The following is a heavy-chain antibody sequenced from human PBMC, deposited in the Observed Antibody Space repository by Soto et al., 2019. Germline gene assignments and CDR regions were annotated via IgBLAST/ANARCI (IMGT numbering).Heavy chain of an antibody. CDR3: ARLPLYCSSTSCYTGSSDY. CDR1: GFTFSSYE. CDR2: ISSSGSTI. D-gene: IGHD2-2*02. J-gene: IGHJ4*02. Sequence: EVQLVESGGGLVQPGGSLRLSCAASGFTFSSYEMNWVRQAPGKGLEWVSYISSSGSTIYYADSVKGRVTISRDNAKNSLYLQMNSRRAEDTAVYYCARLPLYCSSTSCYTGSSDYWGQGTLVTVAS. V-gene: IGHV3-48*03.